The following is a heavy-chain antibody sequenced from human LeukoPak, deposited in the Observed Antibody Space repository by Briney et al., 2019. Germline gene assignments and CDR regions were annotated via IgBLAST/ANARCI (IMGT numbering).Heavy chain of an antibody. V-gene: IGHV5-10-1*01. Sequence: GESLKISCKGSGYSFTSYWTSWVRQMPGKGLEWMGRIDPSDSYTNYSPSFQGHVTISADKSISTAYLQWSSLKASDTAMYYCARLPRYYSGGSCYYFDYWGQGTLVTVSS. D-gene: IGHD2-15*01. J-gene: IGHJ4*02. CDR1: GYSFTSYW. CDR3: ARLPRYYSGGSCYYFDY. CDR2: IDPSDSYT.